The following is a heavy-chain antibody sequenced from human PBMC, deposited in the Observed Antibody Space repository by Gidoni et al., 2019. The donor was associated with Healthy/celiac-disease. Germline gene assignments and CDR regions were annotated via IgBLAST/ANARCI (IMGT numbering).Heavy chain of an antibody. CDR3: ARDTVVVPAAASDSNYLYYYYYYGMDV. Sequence: QVQLVESGGGVVQPGRSLRLSCAASGFTFSSYAMHWVRQAPGKGLEWVAVISYDGSNKYYADSVKGRFTISRDNSKNTLYLQMNSLRAEDTAVYYCARDTVVVPAAASDSNYLYYYYYYGMDVWGQGTTVTVSS. CDR2: ISYDGSNK. J-gene: IGHJ6*02. CDR1: GFTFSSYA. V-gene: IGHV3-30*04. D-gene: IGHD2-2*01.